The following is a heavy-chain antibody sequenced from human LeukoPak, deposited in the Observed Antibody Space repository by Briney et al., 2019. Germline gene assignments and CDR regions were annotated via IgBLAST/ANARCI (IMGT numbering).Heavy chain of an antibody. CDR2: ISSNGGST. V-gene: IGHV3-64D*06. J-gene: IGHJ6*02. CDR3: VKGTGTKYYYYGMDV. CDR1: GFTFSSYA. Sequence: GGSLRLSCAASGFTFSSYAMHWVRQAPGKGLEYVSAISSNGGSTYYADSVKGRFTISRDNSKNTLYLQMSSLRAEDTAVYYCVKGTGTKYYYYGMDVWGQGTTVTVSS. D-gene: IGHD3/OR15-3a*01.